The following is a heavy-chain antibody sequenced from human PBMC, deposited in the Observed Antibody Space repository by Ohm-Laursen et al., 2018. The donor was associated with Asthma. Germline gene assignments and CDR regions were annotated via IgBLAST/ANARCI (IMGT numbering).Heavy chain of an antibody. CDR2: IVSSGTTT. V-gene: IGHV3-48*04. CDR3: ARDSSSWQGGGMDV. J-gene: IGHJ6*02. CDR1: GFTFSSYS. D-gene: IGHD6-13*01. Sequence: SLRLSCAASGFTFSSYSMNWVRQAPGKGLEWIAYIVSSGTTTHYADSVKGRFTISRDNAKNSLYLQMNSLRAEDTAVYYCARDSSSWQGGGMDVRGQGTTVTVSS.